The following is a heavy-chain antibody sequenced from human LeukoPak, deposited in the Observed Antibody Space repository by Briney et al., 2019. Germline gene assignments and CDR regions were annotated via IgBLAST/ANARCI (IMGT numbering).Heavy chain of an antibody. V-gene: IGHV1-69-2*01. CDR3: ARIVSGSYGAFDI. Sequence: EASVKVSCKVSGYTFTDYYMHWVQQAPGKGLEWMGLVDPEDGETIYAEKFQGRVTITADTSTDTAYMELSSLRSEDTAVYYCARIVSGSYGAFDIWGQGTMVTVSS. J-gene: IGHJ3*02. CDR2: VDPEDGET. CDR1: GYTFTDYY. D-gene: IGHD1-26*01.